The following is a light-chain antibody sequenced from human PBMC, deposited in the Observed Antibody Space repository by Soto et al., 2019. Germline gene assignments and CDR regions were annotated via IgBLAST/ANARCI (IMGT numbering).Light chain of an antibody. V-gene: IGKV3-15*01. Sequence: EIVMTQSPDTLSVSPGERATLSCRASQSIINNLAWYQQKPGQAPRLLIYSASIRATGFPARFSGSGSGTEFTLTISSMQSEDFAVYYCQQYNDWPPLTFGGGTKVEIK. CDR2: SAS. CDR1: QSIINN. J-gene: IGKJ4*01. CDR3: QQYNDWPPLT.